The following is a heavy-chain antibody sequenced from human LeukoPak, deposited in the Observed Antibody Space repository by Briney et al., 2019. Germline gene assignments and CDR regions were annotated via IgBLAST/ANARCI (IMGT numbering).Heavy chain of an antibody. J-gene: IGHJ3*01. D-gene: IGHD3/OR15-3a*01. CDR1: GDSIISNIYW. Sequence: SSETLSLTCTVSGDSIISNIYWWDWVRLPPGKGLEWFGATFYTGRTFYNPSLKSRVTISVDTSKNQFSLDLNSATAADTAGYYCARRRHNFDFYNVWGQGTRVLVSS. CDR3: ARRRHNFDFYNV. V-gene: IGHV4-39*01. CDR2: TFYTGRT.